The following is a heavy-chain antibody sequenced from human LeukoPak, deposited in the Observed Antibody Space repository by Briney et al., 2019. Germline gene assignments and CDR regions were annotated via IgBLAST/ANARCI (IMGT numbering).Heavy chain of an antibody. V-gene: IGHV1-18*01. CDR2: ISAYNGNT. D-gene: IGHD1-26*01. J-gene: IGHJ4*02. CDR1: DYTFTSYG. Sequence: ASVKVSCKASDYTFTSYGISWVRQAPGQGLEWMGWISAYNGNTNYAQKLQGRVTMTTDTSTSTAYMELRSLRSDDTAVYYCARDTGWSGSYQGPYYFDYWGQGTLVTVSS. CDR3: ARDTGWSGSYQGPYYFDY.